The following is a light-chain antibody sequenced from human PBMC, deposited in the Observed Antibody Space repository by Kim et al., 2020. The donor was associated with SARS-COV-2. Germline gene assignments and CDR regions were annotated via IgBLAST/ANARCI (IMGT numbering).Light chain of an antibody. CDR3: LLYCGSTWV. Sequence: PGGTITLTWASRTGPVTSGFYPSWYQQRPGQVPRTLIYRTSNKHSWTPARFSGSLLGGTAALTLSGVQPEDEAEYYCLLYCGSTWVFGGGTQLTVL. CDR2: RTS. CDR1: TGPVTSGFY. J-gene: IGLJ3*02. V-gene: IGLV7-43*01.